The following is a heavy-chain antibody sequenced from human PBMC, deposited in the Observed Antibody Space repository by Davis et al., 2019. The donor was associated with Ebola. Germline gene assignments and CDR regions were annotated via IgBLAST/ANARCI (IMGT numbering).Heavy chain of an antibody. CDR3: ARGPRGSIMIFWPTFDY. CDR2: INHSGST. D-gene: IGHD3-9*01. V-gene: IGHV4-34*01. J-gene: IGHJ4*02. CDR1: GGSFSGYY. Sequence: MPSETLSLTCAVYGGSFSGYYWSWIRQPPGKLLDFIGEINHSGSTNYNPSLKSRVTISVDTSKNQFSLKRRSVTAADTAVYYCARGPRGSIMIFWPTFDYWGQGTLVTVSS.